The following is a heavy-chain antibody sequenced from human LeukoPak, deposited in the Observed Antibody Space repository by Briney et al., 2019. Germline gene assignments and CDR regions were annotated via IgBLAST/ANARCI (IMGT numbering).Heavy chain of an antibody. CDR1: GFTFSLYW. Sequence: PGGSLRLSCAASGFTFSLYWMNWVRRAPGKGLEWVANIKQDGSEKNYVDSVKGRFTISRDNAKNSLYLQMNNLRVDDTAMYYCAGGTGFIIKDWGQGTLVTVSS. CDR3: AGGTGFIIKD. CDR2: IKQDGSEK. D-gene: IGHD3-9*01. J-gene: IGHJ4*02. V-gene: IGHV3-7*03.